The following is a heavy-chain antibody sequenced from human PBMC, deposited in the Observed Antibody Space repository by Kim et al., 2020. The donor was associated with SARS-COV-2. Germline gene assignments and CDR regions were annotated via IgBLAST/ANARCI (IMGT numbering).Heavy chain of an antibody. J-gene: IGHJ4*02. CDR2: IYYSGST. CDR3: AAYYDILTGYY. V-gene: IGHV4-61*01. CDR1: GGSVSSGSYY. D-gene: IGHD3-9*01. Sequence: SETLSLTCTVSGGSVSSGSYYWSWIRQPPGKGLEWIGYIYYSGSTNYNPSLKSRVTISVDTSKNQFSLKLSSVTAADTAVDYCAAYYDILTGYYWGQGTL.